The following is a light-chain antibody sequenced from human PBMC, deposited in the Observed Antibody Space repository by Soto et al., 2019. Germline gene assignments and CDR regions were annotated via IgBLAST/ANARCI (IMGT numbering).Light chain of an antibody. V-gene: IGLV2-14*01. CDR2: DVS. CDR3: SSYTSSRSVV. J-gene: IGLJ2*01. Sequence: QSALTQPASVSGSPGQLITISCTGTSSDVGGYNYVSWYQQHPGKAPKLMIYDVSNRPSGVSNRFSGSKSGNTASLTISGLQAEDEADYYCSSYTSSRSVVFGGGTKLTVL. CDR1: SSDVGGYNY.